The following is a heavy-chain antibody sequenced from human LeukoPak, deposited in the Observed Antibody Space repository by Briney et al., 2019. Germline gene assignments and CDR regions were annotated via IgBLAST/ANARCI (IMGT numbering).Heavy chain of an antibody. CDR3: AKADRITIFGVAHN. D-gene: IGHD3-3*01. Sequence: GGSLRLSCAPSGFTFSSYAMSWVRQAPGKGLEWVSAIRSSGGSTYYADSVKGRFTISRDNSKNTQYLQMNSLRAEDTAVYYCAKADRITIFGVAHNWGQGTLVTVSS. V-gene: IGHV3-23*01. J-gene: IGHJ4*02. CDR1: GFTFSSYA. CDR2: IRSSGGST.